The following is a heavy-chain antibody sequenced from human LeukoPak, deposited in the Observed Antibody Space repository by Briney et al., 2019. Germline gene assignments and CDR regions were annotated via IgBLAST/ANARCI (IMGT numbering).Heavy chain of an antibody. J-gene: IGHJ5*02. CDR2: IYTSGST. V-gene: IGHV4-4*07. D-gene: IGHD3-3*01. CDR1: GGSISSYY. CDR3: ARDHFTIFGVVAPNCFDP. Sequence: TPSETLSLTCTVSGGSISSYYWSWIRQPAGKGLEWIGRIYTSGSTNYNPSLKSRVTMSVDTSKNQFSLKLSSVTAADTAVYYCARDHFTIFGVVAPNCFDPWGQGTLVTVSS.